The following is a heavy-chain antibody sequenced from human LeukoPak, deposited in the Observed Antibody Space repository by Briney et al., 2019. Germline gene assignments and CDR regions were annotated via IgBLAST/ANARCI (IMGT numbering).Heavy chain of an antibody. J-gene: IGHJ4*02. V-gene: IGHV3-74*01. CDR1: GFTFSDTW. D-gene: IGHD2/OR15-2a*01. Sequence: GGSLRLSCAASGFTFSDTWMHWVRQAPGEGLVWVSRIRSDGSDTRYAESVKGRFTISRDNAKNTLYLQMNSLRAEDTAVYYCASDWFHAIDYWGQGTLVTVSS. CDR3: ASDWFHAIDY. CDR2: IRSDGSDT.